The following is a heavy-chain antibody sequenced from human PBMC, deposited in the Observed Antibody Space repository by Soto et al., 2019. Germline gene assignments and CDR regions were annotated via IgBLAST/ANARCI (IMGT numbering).Heavy chain of an antibody. Sequence: ASVKVSCKASGGTFSSYAISWVRQAPGQGLEWMGGIIPIFGTANYAQKFQGRVTITADESTSTAYMELSSLRSEDTAVYYCARRNGEMATIDGFHYYYGMDVWGQGTTVTVSS. D-gene: IGHD5-12*01. CDR3: ARRNGEMATIDGFHYYYGMDV. CDR2: IIPIFGTA. J-gene: IGHJ6*02. CDR1: GGTFSSYA. V-gene: IGHV1-69*13.